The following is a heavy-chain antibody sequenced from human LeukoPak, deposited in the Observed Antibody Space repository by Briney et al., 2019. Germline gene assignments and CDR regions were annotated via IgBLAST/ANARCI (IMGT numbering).Heavy chain of an antibody. CDR1: GFTFSTYW. V-gene: IGHV3-23*01. D-gene: IGHD6-19*01. J-gene: IGHJ4*02. CDR2: ISGSGGST. Sequence: QPGGSLRLSCAASGFTFSTYWMSWVRQAPAKGLEWVLAISGSGGSTYYADSVKGRFTISRNNSKNALYLQMNSLRPEDTAVYYCAKHLAVAGTSGYFDYWGQGTLVTVSS. CDR3: AKHLAVAGTSGYFDY.